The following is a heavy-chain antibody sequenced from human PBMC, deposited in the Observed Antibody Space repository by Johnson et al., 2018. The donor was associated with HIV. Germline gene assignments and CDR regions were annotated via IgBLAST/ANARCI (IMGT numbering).Heavy chain of an antibody. V-gene: IGHV3-7*01. CDR1: GFTFSSYW. CDR3: AREGAVAGLGDAFDI. J-gene: IGHJ3*02. D-gene: IGHD6-19*01. Sequence: VQLVESGGGLVQPGGSLRLSCAASGFTFSSYWMSWVRQAPGKGLEWVANIKQDGSEKYYVDSVKGRFTISRDNAKNSLYLQMNSLRAEDTAVYYCAREGAVAGLGDAFDIWGQGTMVTVSS. CDR2: IKQDGSEK.